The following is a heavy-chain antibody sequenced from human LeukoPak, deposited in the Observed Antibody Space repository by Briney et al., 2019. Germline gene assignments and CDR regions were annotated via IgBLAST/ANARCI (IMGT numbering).Heavy chain of an antibody. J-gene: IGHJ4*02. V-gene: IGHV3-43*01. CDR3: AASDGEQQLAL. CDR1: GSSFRGYT. D-gene: IGHD6-13*01. Sequence: GGSLRLSCAASGSSFRGYTMHWVRQVPERGLEWVSLISWNGVTTYYRDSVKGRFTISRDDSKNSLYLQMNSLTSEDSALYYCAASDGEQQLALWGQGTLVTVSS. CDR2: ISWNGVTT.